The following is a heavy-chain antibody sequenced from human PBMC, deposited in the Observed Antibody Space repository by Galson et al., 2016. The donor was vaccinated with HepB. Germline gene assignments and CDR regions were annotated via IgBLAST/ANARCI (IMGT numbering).Heavy chain of an antibody. CDR3: ARVLGGYDFYP. J-gene: IGHJ5*02. V-gene: IGHV1-18*01. Sequence: SVKVSCKASGFTFTAYGIRWVRQAPGQGLEWMGWINAYNGSTNYAQSSQGRVTMTTDTSTGTAYMELWNLRSDDTALYYCARVLGGYDFYPWGQGTLVTVSS. CDR1: GFTFTAYG. CDR2: INAYNGST. D-gene: IGHD5-12*01.